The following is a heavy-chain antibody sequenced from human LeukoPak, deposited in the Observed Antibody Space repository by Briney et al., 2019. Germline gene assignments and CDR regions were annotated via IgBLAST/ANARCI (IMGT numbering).Heavy chain of an antibody. D-gene: IGHD3-10*01. CDR2: IRGDGNEK. J-gene: IGHJ6*02. Sequence: PGGSLRLSCTASGFIFSNYWMTWVRQAPGKGLEWVANIRGDGNEKQFEDSVKGRFTVSRDNAKNSVFLQMNRLGAEDSAVYYCARVRWLPLSRSLDVWGQGTTVTVSS. CDR3: ARVRWLPLSRSLDV. V-gene: IGHV3-7*01. CDR1: GFIFSNYW.